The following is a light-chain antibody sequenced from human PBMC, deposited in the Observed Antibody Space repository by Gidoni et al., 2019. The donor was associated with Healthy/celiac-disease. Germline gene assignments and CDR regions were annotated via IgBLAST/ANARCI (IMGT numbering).Light chain of an antibody. J-gene: IGKJ2*02. V-gene: IGKV3-20*01. CDR3: QQYGSSPLCT. Sequence: DTVSTQSPGTLTLSPGERATLSCRAKPSVSSDYLGWYQQKPGQAPRLRTYGASSRATGIPDRFSGSGSGTDFTLTISRLEPEDLAVYYCQQYGSSPLCTFGQGTKLEIK. CDR1: PSVSSDY. CDR2: GAS.